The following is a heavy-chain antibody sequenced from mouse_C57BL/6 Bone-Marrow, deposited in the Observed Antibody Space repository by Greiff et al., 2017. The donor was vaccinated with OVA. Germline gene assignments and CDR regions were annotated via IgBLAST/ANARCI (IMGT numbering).Heavy chain of an antibody. V-gene: IGHV1-81*01. Sequence: QVQLKESGAELARPGASVKLSCKASGYTFTSYGISWVKQRTGQGLEWIGEIYPRSGNTYYNEKFKGKATLTADKSSSTAYMELRSLTSEDSAVYFCARRWDGFAYWGQGTLVTVSA. CDR1: GYTFTSYG. D-gene: IGHD4-1*01. CDR2: IYPRSGNT. CDR3: ARRWDGFAY. J-gene: IGHJ3*01.